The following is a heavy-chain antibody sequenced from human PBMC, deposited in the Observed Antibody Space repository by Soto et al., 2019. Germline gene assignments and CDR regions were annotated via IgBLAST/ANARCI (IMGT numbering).Heavy chain of an antibody. J-gene: IGHJ5*02. CDR3: ALAARFNWFDP. D-gene: IGHD6-6*01. CDR1: GGTFSSYA. V-gene: IGHV1-69*12. Sequence: QVQLVQSGAEVKKPGSSVKVSCKASGGTFSSYAISWVRQAPGQGLEWMGGIIPTFGTANYAQKFQGRARXTXXEAQRTAYMELSSLRSEDTAVYYCALAARFNWFDPWGQGTLVTVSS. CDR2: IIPTFGTA.